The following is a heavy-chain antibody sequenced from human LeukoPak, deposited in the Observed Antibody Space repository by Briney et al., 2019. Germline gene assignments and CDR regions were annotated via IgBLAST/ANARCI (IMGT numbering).Heavy chain of an antibody. D-gene: IGHD2-21*01. CDR3: AKDGTLWSSRLGYFDY. CDR1: GFTFSNHG. CDR2: ISYDGTNK. V-gene: IGHV3-30*18. J-gene: IGHJ4*02. Sequence: GGSLRLSCAASGFTFSNHGMHWVRQAPGKGLEWVAVISYDGTNKDYADSVKGRFTIFRDNSNNTLYLQMNSLRAEDTAVYYCAKDGTLWSSRLGYFDYWGQGTLVTVSS.